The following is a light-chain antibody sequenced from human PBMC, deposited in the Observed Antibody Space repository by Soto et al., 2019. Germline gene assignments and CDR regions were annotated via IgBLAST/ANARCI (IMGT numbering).Light chain of an antibody. Sequence: QSALTQPRSVSGSPGQSVTISCTGTSSDVGDYNYVSWYQQHPGKAPKFIIYEVSKRPSGVPDRFSGSKSGNTASLTISGHQAEDEADYYCCSYAGTYTVVFGGGTKVTVL. CDR2: EVS. CDR3: CSYAGTYTVV. J-gene: IGLJ2*01. CDR1: SSDVGDYNY. V-gene: IGLV2-11*01.